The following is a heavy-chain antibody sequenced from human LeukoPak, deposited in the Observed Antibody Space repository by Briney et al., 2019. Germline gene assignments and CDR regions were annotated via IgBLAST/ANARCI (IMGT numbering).Heavy chain of an antibody. Sequence: GASVKVSCKASGYTFTNQYMHWVRQAPGQGLEWMGWLNPNNGGTKYSQNFQGRVTMTRDTSISTAYMELSSLRSDDTAAYYCARGSVVGFDYWGQGTQVIVSS. CDR1: GYTFTNQY. J-gene: IGHJ4*02. CDR2: LNPNNGGT. V-gene: IGHV1-2*02. CDR3: ARGSVVGFDY.